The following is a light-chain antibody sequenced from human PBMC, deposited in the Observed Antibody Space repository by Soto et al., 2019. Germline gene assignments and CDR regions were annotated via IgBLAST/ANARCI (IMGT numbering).Light chain of an antibody. CDR3: KQYNNWPPWT. CDR1: QNVSSN. CDR2: DTS. Sequence: EIVMTQSPATLSVSPGERVTLSCRASQNVSSNLAWYQQKPGQAPRLLISDTSIRTAGIPARFSGSGSGTEFTVTISSLQSEDFAVYYCKQYNNWPPWTFGQGTKVEIK. V-gene: IGKV3-15*01. J-gene: IGKJ1*01.